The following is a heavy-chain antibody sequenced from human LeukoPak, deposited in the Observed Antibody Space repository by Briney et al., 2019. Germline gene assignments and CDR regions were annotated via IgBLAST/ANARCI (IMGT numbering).Heavy chain of an antibody. CDR1: GFTFSSHA. CDR2: ISGSGGST. V-gene: IGHV3-23*01. J-gene: IGHJ5*02. CDR3: AEDAPNYYDSSGYYHNWFDP. Sequence: GGSLRLSCAASGFTFSSHAMSWVRQAPGKGLEWVSAISGSGGSTYYADSVKGRFTISRDNSKNTLYLQMNSLRAEDTAVYYCAEDAPNYYDSSGYYHNWFDPWGQGTLVTVSS. D-gene: IGHD3-22*01.